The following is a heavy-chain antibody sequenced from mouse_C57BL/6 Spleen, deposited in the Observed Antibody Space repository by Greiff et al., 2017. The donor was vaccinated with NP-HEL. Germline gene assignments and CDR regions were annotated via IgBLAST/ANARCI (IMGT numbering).Heavy chain of an antibody. V-gene: IGHV1-66*01. CDR1: GYSFTSYY. J-gene: IGHJ3*01. Sequence: QVQLQQSGPELVKPGASVKISSKASGYSFTSYYIHWVKQRPGQGLEWIGWIYPGSGNTKYNEKFKGKATLTADTSSSTAYMQLSSLTSEDSAVYYCARSKYGSSPLAYWGQGTLVTVSA. CDR2: IYPGSGNT. D-gene: IGHD1-1*01. CDR3: ARSKYGSSPLAY.